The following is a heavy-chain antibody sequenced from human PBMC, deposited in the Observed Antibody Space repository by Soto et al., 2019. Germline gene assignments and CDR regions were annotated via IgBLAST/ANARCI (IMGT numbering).Heavy chain of an antibody. CDR1: GFMFSIYE. V-gene: IGHV3-48*03. J-gene: IGHJ4*02. Sequence: PGGSLRLSCAASGFMFSIYEMNWVRQAPGKGLEWVSYISSGGINIHYADSVKGRFTISRDNAKNSLYLQMDNLRAEDTAFYYCARDHPNRNYGTCFDYWGQGTPVTVSS. CDR2: ISSGGINI. D-gene: IGHD1-7*01. CDR3: ARDHPNRNYGTCFDY.